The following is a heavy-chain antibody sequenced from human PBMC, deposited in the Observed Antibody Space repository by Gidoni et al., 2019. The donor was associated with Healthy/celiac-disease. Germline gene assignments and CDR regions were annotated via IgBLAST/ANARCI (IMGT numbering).Heavy chain of an antibody. CDR1: GFTFSSYA. Sequence: EVQLLESGGGLVQPGGSLRLSCAASGFTFSSYAMSWVRQAPGKGLEWVSAISGSGGSSYYADSVKGRFTISKDNSKNTLYLQMNSLRAEDTAVYYCAKDRSGSQKGEYDYWGQGTLVTVSS. V-gene: IGHV3-23*01. CDR2: ISGSGGSS. CDR3: AKDRSGSQKGEYDY. J-gene: IGHJ4*02. D-gene: IGHD3-10*01.